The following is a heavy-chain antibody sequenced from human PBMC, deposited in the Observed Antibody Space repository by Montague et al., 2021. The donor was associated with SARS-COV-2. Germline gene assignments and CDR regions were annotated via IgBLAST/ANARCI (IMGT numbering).Heavy chain of an antibody. Sequence: SETLSLTCTLSGGSFSTTRNYWNWIRQPPGKGLEWIGTIYYTEATYYNPAPISGTTYYSPSLKSRVTLSVDTSRNPVFLNLRSVTATDTAVYYCSKVVGIGVSDSWGQGTLVTVSS. CDR1: GGSFSTTRNY. D-gene: IGHD6-19*01. V-gene: IGHV4-39*01. J-gene: IGHJ4*02. CDR2: IYYTEATYYNPAPISGTT. CDR3: SKVVGIGVSDS.